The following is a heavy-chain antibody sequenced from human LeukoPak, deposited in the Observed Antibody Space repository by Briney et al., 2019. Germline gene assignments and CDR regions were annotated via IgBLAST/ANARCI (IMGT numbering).Heavy chain of an antibody. CDR2: IYHSGST. Sequence: PSETLSLTCAVTGNSISSAYYWGWIRQPPGKGLEWIGRIYHSGSTYYNPSLKSRVTISVDTSKNRFSLKVTSVSAADTAVYYCARAARPGGASAPNYYYYYYMDVWGKGTTVTVSS. CDR1: GNSISSAYY. J-gene: IGHJ6*03. CDR3: ARAARPGGASAPNYYYYYYMDV. D-gene: IGHD3-16*01. V-gene: IGHV4-38-2*01.